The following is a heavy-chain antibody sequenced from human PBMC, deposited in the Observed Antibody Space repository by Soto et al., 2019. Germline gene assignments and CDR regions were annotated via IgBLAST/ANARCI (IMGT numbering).Heavy chain of an antibody. J-gene: IGHJ2*01. D-gene: IGHD3-3*01. CDR3: ARGRNYDFWSGYWGGADYWYFDL. CDR2: INPNSGGT. Sequence: QVQLVQSGAEVKKPGASVKVSCKASGYTFTGYYMHWVRQAPGQGLEWMGWINPNSGGTNYAQKCQGRVNMNRDTYISTAYRELSRLRSDDTAVYYCARGRNYDFWSGYWGGADYWYFDLWGRGTLVTVSS. V-gene: IGHV1-2*02. CDR1: GYTFTGYY.